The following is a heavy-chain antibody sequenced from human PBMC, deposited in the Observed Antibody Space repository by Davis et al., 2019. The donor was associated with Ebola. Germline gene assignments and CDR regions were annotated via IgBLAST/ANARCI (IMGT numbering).Heavy chain of an antibody. D-gene: IGHD3-22*01. J-gene: IGHJ4*02. CDR2: INAGNGNT. Sequence: ASVKVSCKASGYTFTSYAMHWVRQAPGQRLEWMGWINAGNGNTKYSQKFQGRVTITRDTSASTAYMELSSLRSEDTAVYYCARDEGRSGYYLFDYRGQGTLVTVSS. CDR1: GYTFTSYA. V-gene: IGHV1-3*01. CDR3: ARDEGRSGYYLFDY.